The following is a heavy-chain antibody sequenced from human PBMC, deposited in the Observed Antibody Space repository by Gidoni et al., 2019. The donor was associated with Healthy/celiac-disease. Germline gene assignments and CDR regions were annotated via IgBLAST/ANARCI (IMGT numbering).Heavy chain of an antibody. Sequence: VQRVQSGAEVKKPGSSVKVSCQAPGGTFSSYAISWVRQGPGQGRGWRGWLIPIFGTANYAQKFQGRVTISVDESTSTAYMELSSLRFEDTAVYSGARVCCSGGSCTIFDSWGQGTLVTVSS. D-gene: IGHD2-15*01. V-gene: IGHV1-69*12. CDR2: LIPIFGTA. J-gene: IGHJ4*02. CDR1: GGTFSSYA. CDR3: ARVCCSGGSCTIFDS.